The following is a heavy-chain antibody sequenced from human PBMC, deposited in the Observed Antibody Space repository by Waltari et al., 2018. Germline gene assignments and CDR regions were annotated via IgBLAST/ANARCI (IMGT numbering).Heavy chain of an antibody. V-gene: IGHV3-74*01. Sequence: EVQLEESGGGLVQPGGSLRLSCAASGFTFSSYWMHWVRQDPGKGLVWVSRINSDGSTICYADSVKGRFTISRDNAKNTLYLQMNSLSAEDTAVYYCASAYYDILDWGQGTLVTVSS. D-gene: IGHD3-9*01. CDR2: INSDGSTI. CDR1: GFTFSSYW. J-gene: IGHJ4*02. CDR3: ASAYYDILD.